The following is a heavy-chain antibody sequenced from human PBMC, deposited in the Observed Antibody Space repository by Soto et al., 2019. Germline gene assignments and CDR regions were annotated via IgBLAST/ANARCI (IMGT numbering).Heavy chain of an antibody. J-gene: IGHJ6*02. V-gene: IGHV4-34*01. Sequence: SETLSLTCAVYGWSFSGYYWSWIRQPPGKGLEWIGEINHSGSTNYNPSLKSRVTMSVDTSKNQFSLKLSSVTAADTAVYYCARQWELHYGMDVWGQGTTVTVSS. CDR1: GWSFSGYY. CDR3: ARQWELHYGMDV. D-gene: IGHD1-7*01. CDR2: INHSGST.